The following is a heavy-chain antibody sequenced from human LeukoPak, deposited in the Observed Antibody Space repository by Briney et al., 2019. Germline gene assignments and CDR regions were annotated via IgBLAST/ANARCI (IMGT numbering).Heavy chain of an antibody. CDR1: SYSISSGYY. Sequence: SETLSFTCTVSSYSISSGYYWGWIREPPGKWLEWIASINHSGINYYNPSLKSRVTISVDTSKNQFYLKLTSVTAADTAVYYCGRDRPTGYYDYWGQGTLVTVSS. D-gene: IGHD3-9*01. J-gene: IGHJ4*02. V-gene: IGHV4-38-2*02. CDR2: INHSGIN. CDR3: GRDRPTGYYDY.